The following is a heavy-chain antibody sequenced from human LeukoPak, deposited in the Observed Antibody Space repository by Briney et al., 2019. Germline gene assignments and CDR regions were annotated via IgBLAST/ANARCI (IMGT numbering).Heavy chain of an antibody. D-gene: IGHD2-21*02. V-gene: IGHV3-30*18. J-gene: IGHJ4*02. CDR3: AKDVLRHIVVVTAGPPGDY. Sequence: AGGSLRLSCVGSGFTFSRYWMSWVRQSPGKGLEWVAVISFDGSNKYYADSVKGRFTISRDNSKNTLYLHMSSLRAEDTAVYYCAKDVLRHIVVVTAGPPGDYWGQGTLVTVSS. CDR1: GFTFSRYW. CDR2: ISFDGSNK.